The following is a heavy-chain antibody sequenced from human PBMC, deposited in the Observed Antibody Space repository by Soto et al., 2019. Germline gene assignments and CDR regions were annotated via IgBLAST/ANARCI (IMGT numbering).Heavy chain of an antibody. CDR3: AKETGTTRTGYYYYGMDV. J-gene: IGHJ6*02. CDR1: GFTVSSNY. CDR2: IYSGGST. V-gene: IGHV3-53*01. D-gene: IGHD1-7*01. Sequence: PGGSLRLSCAASGFTVSSNYMSWVRQAPGKGLEWVSVIYSGGSTYYADSVKGRFTISRDNSKNTLYLQMNSLRAEDTAVYYCAKETGTTRTGYYYYGMDVWGQGTTVTVSS.